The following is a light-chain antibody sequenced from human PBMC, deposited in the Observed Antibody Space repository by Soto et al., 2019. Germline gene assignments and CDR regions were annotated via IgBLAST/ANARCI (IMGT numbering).Light chain of an antibody. J-gene: IGKJ1*01. CDR3: QQYGRSPPSWT. V-gene: IGKV3-20*01. CDR1: QSVSSNY. CDR2: GAS. Sequence: ETVLTQSPGTLSLSPGERATLSCRASQSVSSNYLAWYQQTPGQAPRLLIYGASSRATGIPDRFSVSGSGTDFTLTISRLEPEDFAVYDCQQYGRSPPSWTFGQGTKVEIK.